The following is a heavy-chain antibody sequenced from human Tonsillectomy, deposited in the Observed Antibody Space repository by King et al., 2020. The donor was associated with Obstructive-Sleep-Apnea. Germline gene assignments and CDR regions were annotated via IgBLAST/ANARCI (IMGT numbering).Heavy chain of an antibody. Sequence: QLVQSGAEVKKPGASVRVSCKASGYTFTNHYIHWVRQAPGQGPEWMGIIYPTAGSTNYAQKFQGRVTMTGDTPTSKVDMDLSSLRSEDTALYYCARDPGSSGFDIWGQGTMVTVSS. CDR1: GYTFTNHY. V-gene: IGHV1-46*01. J-gene: IGHJ3*02. CDR2: IYPTAGST. CDR3: ARDPGSSGFDI. D-gene: IGHD2-2*01.